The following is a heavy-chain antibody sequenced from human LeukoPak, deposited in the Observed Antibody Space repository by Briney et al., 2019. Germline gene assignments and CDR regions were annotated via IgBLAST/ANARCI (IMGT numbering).Heavy chain of an antibody. CDR3: AAGGVYDLLKY. CDR1: GSTLTELS. Sequence: ASVKVSCKVHGSTLTELSMHWVRQAPGKGLEWMGGFDPGDAETIYAQKFQGRVTMTEDTSTDTAYMELSSLRPEDTAVYYCAAGGVYDLLKYWGQGALVTVSS. J-gene: IGHJ4*02. D-gene: IGHD5/OR15-5a*01. V-gene: IGHV1-24*01. CDR2: FDPGDAET.